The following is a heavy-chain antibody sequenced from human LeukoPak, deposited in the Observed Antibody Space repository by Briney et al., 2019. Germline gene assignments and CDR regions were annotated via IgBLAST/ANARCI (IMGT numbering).Heavy chain of an antibody. D-gene: IGHD3-3*01. V-gene: IGHV1-69-2*01. J-gene: IGHJ4*02. CDR2: VDPEGGET. Sequence: ASVKVSCKVSGYTFTDYYMHWVQQAPGKGLEWMGLVDPEGGETIYAEKFQGRVTITADTSTDTAYMELSSLRSEDTAVYYCATGSSGFLDYWGQGTLVTVSS. CDR1: GYTFTDYY. CDR3: ATGSSGFLDY.